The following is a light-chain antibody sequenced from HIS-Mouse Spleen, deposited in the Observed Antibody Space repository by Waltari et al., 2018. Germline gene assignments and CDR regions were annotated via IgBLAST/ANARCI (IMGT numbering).Light chain of an antibody. J-gene: IGLJ3*02. CDR2: DVS. Sequence: QSALTQPRSVSGSPGQSVTISCTGTSSDVGGYNYVPWYQQHQGKAPKLMIYDVSKRPSGVPDRFSGSKSGNTASLTISGLQAEDEADYYCCSYAGSYWVFGGGTKLTVL. V-gene: IGLV2-11*01. CDR3: CSYAGSYWV. CDR1: SSDVGGYNY.